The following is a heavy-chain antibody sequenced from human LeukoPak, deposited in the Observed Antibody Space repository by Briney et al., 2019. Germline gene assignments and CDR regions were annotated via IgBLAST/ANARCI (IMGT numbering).Heavy chain of an antibody. V-gene: IGHV3-30-3*01. CDR1: GFTFSSYA. D-gene: IGHD3-9*01. CDR3: ANAYDILTGYYN. CDR2: ISYDGSNK. J-gene: IGHJ4*02. Sequence: PGRSLRLSCAASGFTFSSYAMHWVRQAPGKGLEWVAVISYDGSNKYYADSVKGRFTISRDNSKNTLYLQMNSLRAEDTAVYYCANAYDILTGYYNWGQGTLVTVSS.